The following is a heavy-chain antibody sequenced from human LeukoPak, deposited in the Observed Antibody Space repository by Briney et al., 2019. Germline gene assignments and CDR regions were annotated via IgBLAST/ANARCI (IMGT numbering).Heavy chain of an antibody. CDR1: GGSISNYY. CDR2: INHSGST. V-gene: IGHV4-34*01. J-gene: IGHJ5*02. CDR3: ARREDIVVVPAGWFDP. D-gene: IGHD2-2*01. Sequence: SETLSLTCTVSGGSISNYYWSWIRQPPGKGLEWIGEINHSGSTNYNPSLKSRVTISVDTSKNQFSLKLSSVTAADTAVYYCARREDIVVVPAGWFDPWGQGTLVTVSS.